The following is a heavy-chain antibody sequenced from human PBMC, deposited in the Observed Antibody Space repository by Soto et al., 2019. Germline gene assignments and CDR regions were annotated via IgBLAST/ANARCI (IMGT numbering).Heavy chain of an antibody. CDR1: GGSISSSSYY. CDR2: IYYSGST. Sequence: QLQLQESGPGLVKPSETLSLTCTVSGGSISSSSYYWGWIRQPPGKGLEWIGSIYYSGSTYYNPSIKSRVTISVDKSKNQFSLRLPSVTAAYTAVYYCASLTDWGSGNSWGQGTLVTVSS. D-gene: IGHD3-10*01. CDR3: ASLTDWGSGNS. J-gene: IGHJ4*02. V-gene: IGHV4-39*01.